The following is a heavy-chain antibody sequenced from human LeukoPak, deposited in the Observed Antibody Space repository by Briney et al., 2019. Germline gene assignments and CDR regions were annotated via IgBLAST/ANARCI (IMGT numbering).Heavy chain of an antibody. D-gene: IGHD6-13*01. CDR3: TTDLYSSSYGMGV. CDR2: IKTKTADGTT. CDR1: GLTFINAW. Sequence: PGGSLRLSCALSGLTFINAWMSWVRQAPGKGLEWVGRIKTKTADGTTDYAAPVKGRFIISRDDSKNRLYLQMNSLKTDDTAVYYCTTDLYSSSYGMGVWGQGTTVTVSS. J-gene: IGHJ6*02. V-gene: IGHV3-15*01.